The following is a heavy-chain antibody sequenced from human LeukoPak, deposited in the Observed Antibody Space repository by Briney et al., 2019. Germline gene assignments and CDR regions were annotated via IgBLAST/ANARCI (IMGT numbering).Heavy chain of an antibody. CDR2: ISGSGGST. V-gene: IGHV3-23*01. CDR3: ARDNYDSSGYYRPLDY. Sequence: GGSLRLSCAASGFTFSSYAMSWVRQAPGKGLEWVSAISGSGGSTYYADSVKGRFTISRDNAKNSLYLQMNSLRAEDTAVYYCARDNYDSSGYYRPLDYWGQGTLVTVSS. D-gene: IGHD3-22*01. CDR1: GFTFSSYA. J-gene: IGHJ4*02.